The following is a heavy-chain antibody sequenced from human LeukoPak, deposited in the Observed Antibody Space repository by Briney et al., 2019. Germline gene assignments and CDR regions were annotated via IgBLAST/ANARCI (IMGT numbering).Heavy chain of an antibody. Sequence: GGSLRLSCAASGFTFSSYSMNWVRQAPGKGLEWVSSISSSSSYIYYADSVKGRFTISRDNAKNSLYLQMNSLRSDDTAVYYCARRVTAIGYYYYGMDVWGQGTTVTVSS. D-gene: IGHD2-21*02. CDR1: GFTFSSYS. J-gene: IGHJ6*02. V-gene: IGHV3-21*04. CDR2: ISSSSSYI. CDR3: ARRVTAIGYYYYGMDV.